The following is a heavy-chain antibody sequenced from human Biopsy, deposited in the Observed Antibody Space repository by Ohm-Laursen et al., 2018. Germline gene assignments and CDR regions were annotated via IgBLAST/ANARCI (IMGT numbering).Heavy chain of an antibody. Sequence: SDTLSLTCTVSGGSISSSSTYYWAWLRQPPGKGLEWIGSIYNTETTFYNPSLKSRVTISIVTSTNQFSLTVSSVTAADTALYFCARHPTGFWFDPWGHGTLVTVSS. CDR2: IYNTETT. CDR1: GGSISSSSTYY. V-gene: IGHV4-39*01. J-gene: IGHJ5*02. CDR3: ARHPTGFWFDP.